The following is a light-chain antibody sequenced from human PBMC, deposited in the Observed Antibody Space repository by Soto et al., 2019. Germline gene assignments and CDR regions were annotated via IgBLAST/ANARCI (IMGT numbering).Light chain of an antibody. CDR1: ESVSNY. V-gene: IGKV3-11*01. CDR3: QQRYHSPRT. Sequence: EIVLTQSPATLSSSPGERATISCRASESVSNYLNWYQQKPGKAPILLISDASNRAAGIPARFSGSGSETEFTLTISSLQPEDFAVYYCQQRYHSPRTFGGGTKLEI. CDR2: DAS. J-gene: IGKJ4*01.